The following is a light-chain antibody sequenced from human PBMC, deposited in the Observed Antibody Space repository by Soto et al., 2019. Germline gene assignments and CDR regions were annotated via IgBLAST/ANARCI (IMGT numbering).Light chain of an antibody. J-gene: IGLJ2*01. CDR1: SSNIGNNY. CDR3: GTWDSSLSAVV. V-gene: IGLV1-51*01. CDR2: NNS. Sequence: QSVLTQPPSVSAAPGQKVSISCSGSSSNIGNNYISWYQHVPGTAPNLLIYNNSKRPSGIPDRFSGSKSGTSATLGITGLQTGDEADYYCGTWDSSLSAVVVGGGTRLTVL.